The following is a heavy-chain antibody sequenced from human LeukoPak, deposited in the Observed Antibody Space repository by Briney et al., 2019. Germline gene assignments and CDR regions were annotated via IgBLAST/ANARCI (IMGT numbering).Heavy chain of an antibody. V-gene: IGHV4-39*01. Sequence: PSETLSLTCTVSGGSISSSSYYWGWIRQPQGKGLEWIGSIYYSGSTYYNPSLKSRVTISVDTSKNQFSLKLSSVTAADTAVYYCDGRRIAVAGPPPFDYWGQGTLVTVSS. CDR2: IYYSGST. CDR1: GGSISSSSYY. J-gene: IGHJ4*02. D-gene: IGHD6-19*01. CDR3: DGRRIAVAGPPPFDY.